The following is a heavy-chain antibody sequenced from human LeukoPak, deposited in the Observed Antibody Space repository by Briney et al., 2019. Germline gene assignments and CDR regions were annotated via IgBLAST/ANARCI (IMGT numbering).Heavy chain of an antibody. CDR3: AKDSSSGRITIFGVIITYFDY. CDR2: ISGSGGST. CDR1: GFTFSSYA. D-gene: IGHD3-3*01. Sequence: GGSLRLSCAASGFTFSSYAMSWVRQAPGKGLEWVSAISGSGGSTYYADSVKGRFTISRDNSKNMVYLQMNSLRAEDTAVYYCAKDSSSGRITIFGVIITYFDYWGQGTLVTVSS. V-gene: IGHV3-23*01. J-gene: IGHJ4*02.